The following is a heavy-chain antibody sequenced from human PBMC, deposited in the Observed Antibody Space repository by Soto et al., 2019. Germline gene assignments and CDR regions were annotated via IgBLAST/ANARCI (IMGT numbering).Heavy chain of an antibody. Sequence: GGSLRLSCAASGFTFSSYSMNWVRQAPGKGLEWVSSISSSSSYIYYADSVKGRFTISRDNAKNSLYLQMNSLRAEDTAVYYCARDPKPGHCSGGSCYPHWGPGTLVTVSS. CDR3: ARDPKPGHCSGGSCYPH. V-gene: IGHV3-21*01. D-gene: IGHD2-15*01. J-gene: IGHJ4*02. CDR2: ISSSSSYI. CDR1: GFTFSSYS.